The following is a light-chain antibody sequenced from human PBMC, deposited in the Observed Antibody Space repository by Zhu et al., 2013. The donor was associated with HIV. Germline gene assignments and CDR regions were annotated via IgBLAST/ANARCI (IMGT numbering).Light chain of an antibody. J-gene: IGKJ1*01. CDR2: AAS. CDR3: QKYNGATWT. V-gene: IGKV1-27*01. CDR1: QGISNH. Sequence: DIQMTQSPSSLSASVGDRVTITCRASQGISNHLAWYQQKSGKVPRPLIYAASSLHSGVPSRFSGSGSGTDFTLTISSLQPEDVGSYYCQKYNGATWTFGQGTKVEI.